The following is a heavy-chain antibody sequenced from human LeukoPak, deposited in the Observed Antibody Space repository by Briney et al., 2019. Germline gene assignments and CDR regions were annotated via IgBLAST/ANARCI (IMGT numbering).Heavy chain of an antibody. J-gene: IGHJ4*02. D-gene: IGHD6-19*01. V-gene: IGHV3-7*03. CDR2: IKFDGSEK. Sequence: GGSLRLSCAASGFTFRNYWMSWVRQAPGKGLEWVANIKFDGSEKFYVDSVKGRFTISRDNAKNSLYLQMNSLRAEDTAVYYCAKDLMGSGGTGDYWGQGTLVTVSS. CDR1: GFTFRNYW. CDR3: AKDLMGSGGTGDY.